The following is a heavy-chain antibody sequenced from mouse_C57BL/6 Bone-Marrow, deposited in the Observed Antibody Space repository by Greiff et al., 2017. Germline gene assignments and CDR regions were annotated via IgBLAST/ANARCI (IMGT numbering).Heavy chain of an antibody. Sequence: EVMLVESGGGLVQPGGSLKLSCAASGFTFSDYYMYWVRQTPEKRLEWVAYISNGGGSTYYPDTVKGRFTISRDNAKNTLYLQMSRLKSEDTAMYYGARHRQLLRDGAMDYWGQGTSVTVSS. CDR1: GFTFSDYY. CDR2: ISNGGGST. V-gene: IGHV5-12*01. CDR3: ARHRQLLRDGAMDY. J-gene: IGHJ4*01. D-gene: IGHD1-1*01.